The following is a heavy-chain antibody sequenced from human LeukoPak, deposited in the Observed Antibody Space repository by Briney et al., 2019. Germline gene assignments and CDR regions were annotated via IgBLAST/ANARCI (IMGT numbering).Heavy chain of an antibody. D-gene: IGHD6-6*01. CDR3: ARDPGKQLPFDY. V-gene: IGHV1-2*02. CDR1: GYTFTGYY. Sequence: ASVKVSRKASGYTFTGYYMHWVRQAPGQGLEWMGWINPNSGGTNYAQKFQGRVTMTRDTSISTAYMELSRLRSDDTAVYYCARDPGKQLPFDYWGQGTLVTVSS. J-gene: IGHJ4*02. CDR2: INPNSGGT.